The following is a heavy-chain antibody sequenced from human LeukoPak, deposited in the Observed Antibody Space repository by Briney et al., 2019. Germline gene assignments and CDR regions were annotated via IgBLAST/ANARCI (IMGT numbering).Heavy chain of an antibody. D-gene: IGHD2-21*01. CDR1: GFTFTIYY. CDR2: INPNTGGT. J-gene: IGHJ4*02. CDR3: ARGEKVMSAYFDF. V-gene: IGHV1-2*02. Sequence: ASVNVSCKTSGFTFTIYYMHWVRLAPGQGLEWMGWINPNTGGTNYAQKFQGRVTMTRDTSISTAYMELSSLRSDDTAVYYCARGEKVMSAYFDFRGQGTLVTVSS.